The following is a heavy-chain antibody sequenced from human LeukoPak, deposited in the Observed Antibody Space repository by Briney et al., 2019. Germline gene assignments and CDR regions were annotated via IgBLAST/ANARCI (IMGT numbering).Heavy chain of an antibody. V-gene: IGHV1-46*01. CDR1: GYTFTGYY. D-gene: IGHD2-21*02. Sequence: ASVKVSCKASGYTFTGYYMHWVRQAPGQGLEWMGIINPSGGSTSYAQKFQGRVTMTRDTPTSTVYMELSSLRSEDTAVYYCARESVVTAMMNAFDIWGQGAMVTVSS. CDR3: ARESVVTAMMNAFDI. J-gene: IGHJ3*02. CDR2: INPSGGST.